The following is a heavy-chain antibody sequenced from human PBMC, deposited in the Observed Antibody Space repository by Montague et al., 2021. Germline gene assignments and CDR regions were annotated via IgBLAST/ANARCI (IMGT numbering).Heavy chain of an antibody. Sequence: SETLSLTCSASGDSVRCGIYQWGWIRQSPGKGLEWIGYICDGGSATYKTSLGSRVTMSLDTSSNQFSLNLRSATAADTAVYYCAAYYYGGGGRGSWGQGTLVTVSS. V-gene: IGHV4-61*01. CDR2: ICDGGSA. CDR1: GDSVRCGIYQ. CDR3: AAYYYGGGGRGS. D-gene: IGHD3-22*01. J-gene: IGHJ5*02.